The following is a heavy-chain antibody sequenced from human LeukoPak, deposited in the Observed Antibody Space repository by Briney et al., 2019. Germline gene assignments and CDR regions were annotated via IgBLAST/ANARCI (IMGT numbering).Heavy chain of an antibody. CDR2: ISGSGGST. CDR1: GFTFGSYA. Sequence: PGGSLRLSCAASGFTFGSYAMSWVRQAPGKGLEWVSAISGSGGSTYYADSVKGRFTISRDNSKNTLYLQMNSLRAEDTAVYYCAKVIAVAGIAFDYWGQGTLVTVSS. CDR3: AKVIAVAGIAFDY. D-gene: IGHD6-19*01. V-gene: IGHV3-23*01. J-gene: IGHJ4*02.